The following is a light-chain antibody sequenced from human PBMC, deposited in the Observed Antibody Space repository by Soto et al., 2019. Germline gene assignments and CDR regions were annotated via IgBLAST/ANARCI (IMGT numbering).Light chain of an antibody. CDR2: GTS. Sequence: EIVLTQSPGTLSLAPGERATLSCRASQSVSSNYLAWYQQKPGQSPRLLNYGTSSRVTGIPDRFSGSGSGTDFSLIISRLEPEDFAVYYCQQYGSTPPITFGQGTRLEIK. J-gene: IGKJ5*01. CDR3: QQYGSTPPIT. V-gene: IGKV3-20*01. CDR1: QSVSSNY.